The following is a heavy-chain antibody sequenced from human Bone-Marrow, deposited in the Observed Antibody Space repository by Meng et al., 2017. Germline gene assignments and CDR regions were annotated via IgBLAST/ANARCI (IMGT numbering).Heavy chain of an antibody. CDR3: ASLYGDSSVWYLDL. D-gene: IGHD4-17*01. Sequence: SGQALVKPSTTLYLNCTHSGGSISSGGYYWSWIRQQPGKGLEWIGYIYYSGSTYYNPSLKSLVTISVDTSKNQFSLKLSSVTAADTAVYYCASLYGDSSVWYLDLWGRGTLVTVSS. CDR2: IYYSGST. V-gene: IGHV4-31*01. J-gene: IGHJ2*01. CDR1: GGSISSGGYY.